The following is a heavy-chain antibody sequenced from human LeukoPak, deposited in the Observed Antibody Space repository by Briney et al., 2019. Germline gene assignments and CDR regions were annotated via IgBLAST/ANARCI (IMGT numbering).Heavy chain of an antibody. CDR3: AKVGGGSYFFDY. D-gene: IGHD1-26*01. J-gene: IGHJ4*02. CDR2: ISYSSSTI. V-gene: IGHV3-48*01. CDR1: GFTFSSYS. Sequence: GGSLRLSCAASGFTFSSYSMNWVRQAPGKGLEWVSYISYSSSTIYYADSVKGRFTISRDNSKNTLYLQMNSLRAEDTAVYYCAKVGGGSYFFDYWGQGTLVTVSS.